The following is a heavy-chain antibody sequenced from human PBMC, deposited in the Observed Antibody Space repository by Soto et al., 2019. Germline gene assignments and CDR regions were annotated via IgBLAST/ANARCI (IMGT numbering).Heavy chain of an antibody. CDR1: GGTFSSYA. CDR3: ARDSRWLQTRHGYVDY. V-gene: IGHV1-69*13. CDR2: IIPIFGTA. D-gene: IGHD5-12*01. Sequence: ASVKVSCKASGGTFSSYAISWVRQAPGQGLEWMGGIIPIFGTANYAQKFQGRVTITADESTSTAYMELSSLRSEDTAVYYCARDSRWLQTRHGYVDYWGQGTLVTVSS. J-gene: IGHJ4*02.